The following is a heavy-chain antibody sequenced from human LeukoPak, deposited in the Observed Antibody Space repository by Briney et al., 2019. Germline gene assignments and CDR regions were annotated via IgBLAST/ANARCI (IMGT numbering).Heavy chain of an antibody. Sequence: GGSLRLSCAASGFTFSSYGMHWVRQAPGKGLEWVAFIRYDGSNKYYADSVKGRFTISRDNSKNTLYLQMNSLRAEDTAVYYCAKDLYSGYDQGIFDYWGQGTLATVSS. CDR2: IRYDGSNK. CDR1: GFTFSSYG. D-gene: IGHD5-12*01. CDR3: AKDLYSGYDQGIFDY. V-gene: IGHV3-30*02. J-gene: IGHJ4*02.